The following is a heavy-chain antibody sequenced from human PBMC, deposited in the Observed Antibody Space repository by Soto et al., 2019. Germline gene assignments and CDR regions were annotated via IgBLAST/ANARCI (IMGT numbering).Heavy chain of an antibody. D-gene: IGHD4-17*01. CDR2: IIPIFGTA. CDR3: ARAPPTTVVHYYYYGMDV. Sequence: QVQLVQSGAEVKKPGSSVKVSCKASGGTFSSYAISWVRQAPGQGLEWMGGIIPIFGTANYAQKFQGRVTITADESTSTAYMELSSLRSEDTAAYYCARAPPTTVVHYYYYGMDVWGQGTTVTVSS. J-gene: IGHJ6*02. V-gene: IGHV1-69*01. CDR1: GGTFSSYA.